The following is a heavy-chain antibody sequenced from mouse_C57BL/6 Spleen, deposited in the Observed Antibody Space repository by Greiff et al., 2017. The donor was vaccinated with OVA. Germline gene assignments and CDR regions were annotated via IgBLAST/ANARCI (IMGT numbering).Heavy chain of an antibody. CDR3: ARALTGPFAY. D-gene: IGHD4-1*01. V-gene: IGHV5-4*03. J-gene: IGHJ3*01. CDR1: RFTFSSYA. CDR2: ISDGGSYT. Sequence: EVKLMESGGGLVKPGGSLKLSCAASRFTFSSYAMSWVRQTPEKRLEWVAPISDGGSYTYYPDNVKGRFTISRDNAKNNLYLQMSHLKSEDTAMYYCARALTGPFAYWGQGTLVTVSA.